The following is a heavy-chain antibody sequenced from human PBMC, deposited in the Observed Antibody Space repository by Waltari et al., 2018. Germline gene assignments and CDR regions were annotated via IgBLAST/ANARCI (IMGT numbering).Heavy chain of an antibody. D-gene: IGHD3-10*01. CDR1: GFTFSSYW. CDR2: IKQDRSDK. Sequence: EVQLVESGGGLVQPGGSLRLSCAASGFTFSSYWMSWVRKAPGKGLEWVANIKQDRSDKYYVDALKGRFTISRDNAKNSLYLQMNSLRAEDTAVYYCARIRGSGSYHYYYYMDVWGKGTTVTVSS. CDR3: ARIRGSGSYHYYYYMDV. V-gene: IGHV3-7*01. J-gene: IGHJ6*03.